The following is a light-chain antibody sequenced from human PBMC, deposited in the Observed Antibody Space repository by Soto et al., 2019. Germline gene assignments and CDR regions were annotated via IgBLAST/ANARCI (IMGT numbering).Light chain of an antibody. CDR1: SSNIGNNY. CDR3: AAWDDSLTGHYV. Sequence: QSVLTQPPSASGTPGQRVSISCSGNSSNIGNNYVSWYQHLPGTAPKLLICSNNQRPSGVPDRFSGSKSGTSASLAISGLRSEDEADYYCAAWDDSLTGHYVFGTGTKVTVL. J-gene: IGLJ1*01. CDR2: SNN. V-gene: IGLV1-47*01.